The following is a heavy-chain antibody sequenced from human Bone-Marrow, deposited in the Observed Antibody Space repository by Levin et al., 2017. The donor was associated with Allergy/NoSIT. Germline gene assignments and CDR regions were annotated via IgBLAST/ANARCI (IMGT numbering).Heavy chain of an antibody. CDR2: TRNRGENYKM. Sequence: PGGSLRLSCAASGFTFNDHYMDWVRQAPGNGLEWVGRTRNRGENYKMDYAASVQGSFIISRDGSKNSLSLHMNSLKTEDTAIYYCVVMIRGVPYWGQGTLVTVSS. D-gene: IGHD3-10*01. V-gene: IGHV3-72*01. J-gene: IGHJ4*02. CDR1: GFTFNDHY. CDR3: VVMIRGVPY.